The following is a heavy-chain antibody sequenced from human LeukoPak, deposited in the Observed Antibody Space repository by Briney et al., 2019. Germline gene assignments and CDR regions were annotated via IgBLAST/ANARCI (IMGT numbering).Heavy chain of an antibody. Sequence: GGSLRLSCAASGFTFSSYAMHWVRQAPGKGLEYVSTISSNGGSTYYANSVKGRFTISRDNSKNTLYLQMGSLRAEDMAVYYCARNGSGWYFPDWGQGTLVTVSS. CDR2: ISSNGGST. D-gene: IGHD6-19*01. J-gene: IGHJ4*02. V-gene: IGHV3-64*01. CDR1: GFTFSSYA. CDR3: ARNGSGWYFPD.